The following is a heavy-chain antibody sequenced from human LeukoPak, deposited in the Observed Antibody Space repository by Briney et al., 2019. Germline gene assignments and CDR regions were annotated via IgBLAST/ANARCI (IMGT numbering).Heavy chain of an antibody. CDR1: GCTFTSYG. D-gene: IGHD6-13*01. CDR2: ISAYNGNT. Sequence: ASVKVSCKASGCTFTSYGISWVRQAPGQGLEGMGWISAYNGNTNYAQKLQGRVTKTTDTSTSTAYMELSSLRSDDPAVYYCAXPANPGIAADVAMDYWGQGTLVTVSS. CDR3: AXPANPGIAADVAMDY. V-gene: IGHV1-18*01. J-gene: IGHJ4*02.